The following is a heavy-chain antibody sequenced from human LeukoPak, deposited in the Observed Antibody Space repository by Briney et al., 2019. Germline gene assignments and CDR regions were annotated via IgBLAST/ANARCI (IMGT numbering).Heavy chain of an antibody. J-gene: IGHJ4*02. CDR1: GYTFTSYA. V-gene: IGHV1-3*01. CDR2: INAGNGNT. CDR3: AKSGEPYSSGRLVFHY. Sequence: ASVKVSCKASGYTFTSYAMHWVRQAPGRRLEWMGWINAGNGNTKYSQKFQGRVTITRDTSASTAYMELSSLRSEDTAVYYCAKSGEPYSSGRLVFHYWGQGTLVTVSS. D-gene: IGHD6-19*01.